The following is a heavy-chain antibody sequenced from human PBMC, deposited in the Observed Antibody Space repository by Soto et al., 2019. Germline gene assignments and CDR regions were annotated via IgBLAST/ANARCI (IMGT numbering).Heavy chain of an antibody. J-gene: IGHJ5*02. CDR2: IYFTGKT. CDR1: GDSIRDGGYY. D-gene: IGHD4-4*01. Sequence: ANLQESGPGLVKPSETLSLTCTVSGDSIRDGGYYWAWICQRPGKGLEWMGYIYFTGKTNYNPSLENRLTMSVDMSRRQLYLRLTSVTAADTAVYFCAKDPSPQPIPAVTPGWFDPWGQGISVTVSS. CDR3: AKDPSPQPIPAVTPGWFDP. V-gene: IGHV4-31*03.